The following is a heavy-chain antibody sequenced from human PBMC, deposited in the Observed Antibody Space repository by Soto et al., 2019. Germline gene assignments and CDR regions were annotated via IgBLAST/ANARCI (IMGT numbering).Heavy chain of an antibody. D-gene: IGHD6-19*01. CDR2: ISGSGGSA. CDR3: AKDARNSSGWYFSSYYYGMDV. J-gene: IGHJ6*02. CDR1: GFTLWRHS. V-gene: IGHV3-23*01. Sequence: GFLRPFCSASGFTLWRHSISWVRQAPGEGLEWVSAISGSGGSAYYADSVKGRFTISGDNSKNTLYLQMNSLRAEDTAVYYCAKDARNSSGWYFSSYYYGMDVWGQGTTVTVSS.